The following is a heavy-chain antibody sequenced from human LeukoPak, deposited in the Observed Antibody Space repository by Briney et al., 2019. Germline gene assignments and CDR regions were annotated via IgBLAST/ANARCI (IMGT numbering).Heavy chain of an antibody. D-gene: IGHD3/OR15-3a*01. Sequence: GGSLRLSCRASGFNFASYAMTWVRQAPGKGLEWVSSLSKSSTYVYYAASVKGRFTISRDNAKNSLFLEMNSLRAEDTAVYYCARDREASDDFNWSDPWGQGTLVTVSS. CDR2: LSKSSTYV. V-gene: IGHV3-21*01. CDR1: GFNFASYA. J-gene: IGHJ5*02. CDR3: ARDREASDDFNWSDP.